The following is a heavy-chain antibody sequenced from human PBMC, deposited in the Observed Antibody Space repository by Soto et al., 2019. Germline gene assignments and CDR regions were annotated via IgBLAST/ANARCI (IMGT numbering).Heavy chain of an antibody. CDR2: INAGNAYT. Sequence: ASVKVSCKASKYTFTNSAIRWVCQAPGQRLEWMGWINAGNAYTKYSQKFQGRVTITRDTSASTAYMELSSLRSEDTAVYYCASGNSGTKFDSWGLGTLVTVSS. CDR3: ASGNSGTKFDS. J-gene: IGHJ4*02. D-gene: IGHD3-10*01. V-gene: IGHV1-3*01. CDR1: KYTFTNSA.